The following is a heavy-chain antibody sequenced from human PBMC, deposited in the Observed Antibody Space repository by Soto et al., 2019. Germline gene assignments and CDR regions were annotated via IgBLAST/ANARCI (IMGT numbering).Heavy chain of an antibody. CDR2: IWYDGSNK. J-gene: IGHJ4*02. CDR1: GFTFSSYG. Sequence: QVQLVESGGGVVQPGRSLRLSCAASGFTFSSYGMHWVRQAPGKGLEWVAVIWYDGSNKYYADSVKGRFTISRDNSKNTLYLQMNSLRAEDTAVYYCAREVREWEPFDYRCQGTLVTVSS. V-gene: IGHV3-33*01. D-gene: IGHD1-26*01. CDR3: AREVREWEPFDY.